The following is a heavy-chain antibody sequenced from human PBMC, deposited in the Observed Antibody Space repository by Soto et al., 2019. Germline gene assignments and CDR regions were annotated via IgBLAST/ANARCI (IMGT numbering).Heavy chain of an antibody. D-gene: IGHD1-26*01. V-gene: IGHV4-31*03. Sequence: QVQLQESGPGLVKPSQTLSLTCPVSGGSISSGGYYWSWIRQHPGKGLEWIGYIYYSGSTYYNPSLKSRVTISVDTSKNQVSLKLSSVTAADTAVYYCAREGGIVGATAADYWGQGTLVTVSS. J-gene: IGHJ4*02. CDR3: AREGGIVGATAADY. CDR1: GGSISSGGYY. CDR2: IYYSGST.